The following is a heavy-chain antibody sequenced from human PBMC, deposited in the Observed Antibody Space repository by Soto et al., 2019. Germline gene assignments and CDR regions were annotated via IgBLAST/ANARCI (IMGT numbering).Heavy chain of an antibody. Sequence: ASVKVSCKASGFTLNDFGVSWVRQAPGQGLEWMGWISGYDGNANFAQKYEGRVTMTIDSSTSTAYMELRNLRSDDTAMYYCAREKWFGQTPFDSWGQGTLVTVSS. CDR3: AREKWFGQTPFDS. V-gene: IGHV1-18*01. CDR1: GFTLNDFG. J-gene: IGHJ4*02. D-gene: IGHD3-10*01. CDR2: ISGYDGNA.